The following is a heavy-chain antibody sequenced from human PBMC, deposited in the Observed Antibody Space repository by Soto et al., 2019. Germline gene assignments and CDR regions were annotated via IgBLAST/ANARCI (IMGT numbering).Heavy chain of an antibody. D-gene: IGHD3-10*01. J-gene: IGHJ5*02. CDR2: ISAYNGNT. CDR3: ARDWGLLWFGELPGEDWFDP. V-gene: IGHV1-18*01. CDR1: GYTFTSYG. Sequence: QVQLVQSGAEVKKPGASVKVSCKASGYTFTSYGISWVRQAPGQGLEWMGWISAYNGNTNYAQKLQGRVTMTTDTSTSTAYMELRSLRSDDTAVYYCARDWGLLWFGELPGEDWFDPWGQGTLVTVSS.